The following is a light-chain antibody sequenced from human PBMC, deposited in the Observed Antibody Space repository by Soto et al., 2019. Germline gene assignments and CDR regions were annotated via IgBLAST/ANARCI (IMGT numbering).Light chain of an antibody. CDR1: TSNIGNNF. J-gene: IGLJ2*01. Sequence: QSVLTQPPSVSAAPGQQVTISCSGTTSNIGNNFVSWYQQLPGTAPKLLIYDNHKRPSGVPDRFSGSKSGTSATLGITGLQTGDEAEYYCGTWDSSLTAVVFGGGPKLTVL. CDR3: GTWDSSLTAVV. V-gene: IGLV1-51*01. CDR2: DNH.